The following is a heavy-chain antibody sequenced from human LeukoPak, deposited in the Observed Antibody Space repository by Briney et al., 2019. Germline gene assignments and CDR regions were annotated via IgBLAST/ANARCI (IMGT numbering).Heavy chain of an antibody. V-gene: IGHV4-59*01. CDR1: GGSISSYY. CDR2: IYYTGGT. J-gene: IGHJ4*02. Sequence: SETLSLTCTVSGGSISSYYWSWIRQPPGKGLEWIGYIYYTGGTNYNPSLKSRVTISVDTSNNQFSLKLSSVTAADTAVYYCASLTSSGWFLDYWGRGTLVTVSS. CDR3: ASLTSSGWFLDY. D-gene: IGHD6-19*01.